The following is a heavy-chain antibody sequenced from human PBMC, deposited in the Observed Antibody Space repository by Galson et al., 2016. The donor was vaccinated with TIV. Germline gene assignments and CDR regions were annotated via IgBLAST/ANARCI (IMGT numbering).Heavy chain of an antibody. J-gene: IGHJ5*02. Sequence: SETLSLTCTVSGGSIITKSYYWGWIRQPPGKGLEWIGIVYDNGQAYYIPSLKSRVTISVDTSKNQFSLRVTSVTAADTAVYYCARQRTPPGPDFGSWFDPWGQGILVTVSS. V-gene: IGHV4-39*07. CDR2: VYDNGQA. D-gene: IGHD3-10*01. CDR3: ARQRTPPGPDFGSWFDP. CDR1: GGSIITKSYY.